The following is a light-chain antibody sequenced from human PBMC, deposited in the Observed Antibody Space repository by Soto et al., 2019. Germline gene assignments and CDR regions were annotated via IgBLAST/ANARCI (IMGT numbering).Light chain of an antibody. CDR1: QSVSDK. J-gene: IGKJ1*01. V-gene: IGKV3-15*01. CDR3: QHYRYFPWP. CDR2: HAS. Sequence: PATVSGPAGETTSVTCGASQSVSDKLAWYQPKPGQAPRLLIYHASTRATGIPARFSGSGSGTEFPLTIVSLQTHDFGSYYCQHYRYFPWPYGQGTKVAIK.